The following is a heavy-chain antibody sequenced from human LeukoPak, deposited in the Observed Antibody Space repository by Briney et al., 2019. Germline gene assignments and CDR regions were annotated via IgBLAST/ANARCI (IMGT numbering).Heavy chain of an antibody. CDR1: GYSFTSYW. J-gene: IGHJ3*02. CDR3: ASQYCSSTSCSNAFDI. D-gene: IGHD2-2*01. CDR2: IYPGDSDT. V-gene: IGHV5-51*01. Sequence: GESLKISCKGSGYSFTSYWIGWVRQMPGKGLEWMGIIYPGDSDTRYSPSFQGQVTISSDKSISTAYLQWSSLKASDTAMYYCASQYCSSTSCSNAFDIWGQGTMVTVSS.